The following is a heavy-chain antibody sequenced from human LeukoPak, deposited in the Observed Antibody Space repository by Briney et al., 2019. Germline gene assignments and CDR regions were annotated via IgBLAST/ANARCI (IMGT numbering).Heavy chain of an antibody. J-gene: IGHJ5*02. CDR1: GGSFSGYY. Sequence: SETLSLTCAVYGGSFSGYYWGWIRQPPGKGLEWIGSIYHSGSTYYNPSLKSRVTISVDTSKNQFSLKLSSVTAADTAVYYCARDVLLWFGELYKGSWFDPWGQGTLVTVSS. CDR2: IYHSGST. D-gene: IGHD3-10*01. CDR3: ARDVLLWFGELYKGSWFDP. V-gene: IGHV4-38-2*02.